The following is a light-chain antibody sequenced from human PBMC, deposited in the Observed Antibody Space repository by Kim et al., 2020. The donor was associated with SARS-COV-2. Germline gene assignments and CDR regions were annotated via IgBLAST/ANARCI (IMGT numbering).Light chain of an antibody. CDR3: QVWDTNTVV. V-gene: IGLV3-9*01. J-gene: IGLJ3*02. CDR2: RDR. Sequence: VALGQTATITGGGDNSASKKVQWYQQRPGQAPVLVIYRDRSRHSGIPERFSGSNSWNTATLTISGAQAGDEADFYCQVWDTNTVVFGGGTQLTVL. CDR1: NSASKK.